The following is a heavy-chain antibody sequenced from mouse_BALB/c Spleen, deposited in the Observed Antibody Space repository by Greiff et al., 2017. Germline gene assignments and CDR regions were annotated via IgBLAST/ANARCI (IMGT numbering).Heavy chain of an antibody. J-gene: IGHJ2*01. Sequence: DVMLVESGGGLVKPGGSLKLSCAASGFTFSDYYMYWVRQTPEKRLEWVATISDGGSYTYYPDSVKGRFTISRDNAKNNLYLQMSSLKSEDTAMYYCARDRGIYYGSSFDYWGQGTTLTVSS. V-gene: IGHV5-4*02. CDR1: GFTFSDYY. CDR3: ARDRGIYYGSSFDY. CDR2: ISDGGSYT. D-gene: IGHD1-1*01.